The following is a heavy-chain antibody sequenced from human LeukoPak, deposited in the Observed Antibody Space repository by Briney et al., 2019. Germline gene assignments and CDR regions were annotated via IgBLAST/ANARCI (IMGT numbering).Heavy chain of an antibody. Sequence: ASVKVSCKASGYTFTSHGISWVRQAPGQGLEWMGWINAYNGNTNYAQKLQGRVTMTTDTSTSTAYMELRSLRSDDTAVYYCARSPNDFWSGYRKYYFDYWGQGTLVTVSS. J-gene: IGHJ4*02. D-gene: IGHD3-3*01. CDR2: INAYNGNT. CDR1: GYTFTSHG. V-gene: IGHV1-18*01. CDR3: ARSPNDFWSGYRKYYFDY.